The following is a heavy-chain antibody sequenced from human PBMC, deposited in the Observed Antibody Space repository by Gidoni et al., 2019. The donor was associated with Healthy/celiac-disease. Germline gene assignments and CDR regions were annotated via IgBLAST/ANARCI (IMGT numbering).Heavy chain of an antibody. CDR3: ARSFRVGATYDKTNDAFDI. Sequence: QVQLVQSGAEVKKPGASVKVSCKASGYTFTSYGISWVRQAPGQGLEWMGWISAYNCNTNYAQKLQGRVTMTTDTSTSTAYMELRSLRSDDTAVYYCARSFRVGATYDKTNDAFDIWGQGTMVTVSS. CDR2: ISAYNCNT. V-gene: IGHV1-18*01. D-gene: IGHD1-26*01. J-gene: IGHJ3*02. CDR1: GYTFTSYG.